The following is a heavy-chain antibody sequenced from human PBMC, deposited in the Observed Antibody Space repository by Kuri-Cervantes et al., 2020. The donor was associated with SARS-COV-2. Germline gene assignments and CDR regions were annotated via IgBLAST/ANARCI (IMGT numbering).Heavy chain of an antibody. CDR3: AKVILNSDSSTLGRFDF. V-gene: IGHV3-23*01. D-gene: IGHD6-13*01. CDR1: GFSFSGNA. Sequence: GGSLRLSCAASGFSFSGNAMSWVRQAPGKGLERVSAISAGGYTVLYADSVRSRFTISRDNSKNTLYLQTNSLRAEDTAVYYCAKVILNSDSSTLGRFDFWGLGTLVTVSS. J-gene: IGHJ4*02. CDR2: ISAGGYTV.